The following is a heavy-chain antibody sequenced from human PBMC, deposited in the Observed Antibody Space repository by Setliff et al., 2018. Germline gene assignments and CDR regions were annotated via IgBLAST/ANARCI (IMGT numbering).Heavy chain of an antibody. CDR1: GYIFTNYV. J-gene: IGHJ4*02. D-gene: IGHD1-1*01. V-gene: IGHV1-69*13. CDR2: IIPIFGSP. Sequence: GASVKVSCKASGYIFTNYVIQWVRQAPGQGLEWMGWIIPIFGSPHYAQRFQDRVIITADVSTRTAYMDLSSLRSEDTAIYYCARDSQLGFYYFDSWGRGTLVTVSS. CDR3: ARDSQLGFYYFDS.